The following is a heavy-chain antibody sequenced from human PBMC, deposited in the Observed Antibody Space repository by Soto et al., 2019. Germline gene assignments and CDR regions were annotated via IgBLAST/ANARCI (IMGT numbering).Heavy chain of an antibody. V-gene: IGHV3-33*01. CDR3: AREPSMYGDYWGTCGY. CDR2: IWYDGSNK. Sequence: GGSLRLSCAASGFTFSSYVMHWVRQAPGKGLEWVAVIWYDGSNKYYADSVKGRFTISRDNSKNTLYLQMNSLRAEDTAVYYCAREPSMYGDYWGTCGYWGKGTLVTVSS. CDR1: GFTFSSYV. D-gene: IGHD4-17*01. J-gene: IGHJ4*02.